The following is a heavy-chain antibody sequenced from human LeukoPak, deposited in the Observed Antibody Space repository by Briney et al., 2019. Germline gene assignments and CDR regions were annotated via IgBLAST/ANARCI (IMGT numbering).Heavy chain of an antibody. V-gene: IGHV3-7*01. CDR1: GFTFSSYA. CDR3: ARIISYGDTSDP. CDR2: INGDGSVE. J-gene: IGHJ5*02. D-gene: IGHD3-10*01. Sequence: GGSLRLSCAASGFTFSSYAMSWVRQAPGKGLEWVANINGDGSVEKYVDSAKGRFTISRDNAKNTLYLQMNSLRAEDTATYYCARIISYGDTSDPWGQGIQVTVSS.